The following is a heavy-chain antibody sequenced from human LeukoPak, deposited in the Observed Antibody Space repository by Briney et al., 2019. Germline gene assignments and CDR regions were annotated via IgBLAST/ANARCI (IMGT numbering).Heavy chain of an antibody. V-gene: IGHV3-33*01. J-gene: IGHJ2*01. D-gene: IGHD2-15*01. CDR1: GFTFSSYG. Sequence: TGRYLRLSCAASGFTFSSYGMHWVRQAPGKGLEWVAVIRYDGSNKYYADSVKGRFTISRDNSKSTLYLQMNSLRAEDTAVYYCARVACSGGSCHLGYFDLWGRGTLVT. CDR3: ARVACSGGSCHLGYFDL. CDR2: IRYDGSNK.